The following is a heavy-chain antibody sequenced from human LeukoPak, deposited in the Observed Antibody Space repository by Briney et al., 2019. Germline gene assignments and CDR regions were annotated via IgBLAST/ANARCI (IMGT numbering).Heavy chain of an antibody. Sequence: SETLSLTCTVSGDSIHSSGYYWGWVRQPPGKGREWIGNVYYTGSTFYNPSLESRVTISVDTSKNQFSLKLSSMTAADTAVYFCARHSGPVIPDGLDIWGQGTMVTVSS. CDR2: VYYTGST. CDR1: GDSIHSSGYY. V-gene: IGHV4-39*01. CDR3: ARHSGPVIPDGLDI. D-gene: IGHD4-11*01. J-gene: IGHJ3*02.